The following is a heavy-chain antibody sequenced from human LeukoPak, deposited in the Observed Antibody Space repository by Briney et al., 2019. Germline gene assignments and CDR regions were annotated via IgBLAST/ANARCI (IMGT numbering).Heavy chain of an antibody. V-gene: IGHV4-59*08. D-gene: IGHD6-13*01. J-gene: IGHJ6*02. Sequence: SETLSLTCTVSGGSISNYYWSWIRQPPGKGLEWIGYIYSSGSTSYNPSLKSRVTISVDTSKNQVSLKLSSVTAADTALYYCARRYSSYGMDVWGQGTTVTVSS. CDR1: GGSISNYY. CDR3: ARRYSSYGMDV. CDR2: IYSSGST.